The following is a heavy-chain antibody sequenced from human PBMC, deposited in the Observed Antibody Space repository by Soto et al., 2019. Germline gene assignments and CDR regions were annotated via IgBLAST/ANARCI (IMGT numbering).Heavy chain of an antibody. J-gene: IGHJ6*02. Sequence: GGSLRLSCAASGFTFSSYAMSWVRQAPGKGLEWVSAISGSGGSTYYADSVKGRFTISRDNSKNTLYLHMNSLGAEDPAVYSCAKDFLRRGWGSYLSSSYSHGMAVWAQGTTVTVS. D-gene: IGHD3-10*01. CDR3: AKDFLRRGWGSYLSSSYSHGMAV. V-gene: IGHV3-23*01. CDR1: GFTFSSYA. CDR2: ISGSGGST.